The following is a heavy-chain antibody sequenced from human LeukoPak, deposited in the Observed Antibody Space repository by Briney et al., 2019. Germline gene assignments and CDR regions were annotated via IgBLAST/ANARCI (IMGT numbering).Heavy chain of an antibody. D-gene: IGHD3-16*01. Sequence: SETLSLTCTVSGGSISSGSYYWSWIRQPAGKGLEWIGRIYTSGSTNYNPSLKSRVTISVDTSKNQFSLKLSSVTAADTAVYYCARGYGGDLPSHWGRASWFDPWGQGTLVTVSS. CDR1: GGSISSGSYY. CDR3: ARGYGGDLPSHWGRASWFDP. V-gene: IGHV4-61*02. J-gene: IGHJ5*02. CDR2: IYTSGST.